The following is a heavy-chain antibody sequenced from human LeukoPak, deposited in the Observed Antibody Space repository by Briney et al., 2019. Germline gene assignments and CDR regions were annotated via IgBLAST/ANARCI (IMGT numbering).Heavy chain of an antibody. V-gene: IGHV4-34*01. J-gene: IGHJ4*02. CDR2: INHSGST. Sequence: SETLSLTCAVYGGSFSGYYWSWIRQPPGKGLEWIGEINHSGSTNYNPSLKSRVTISVDTSKNQFSLQLSSVTPADTAVYYCARGSVYCGGDCYVYYFDYWGQGTLVTVSS. D-gene: IGHD2-21*02. CDR3: ARGSVYCGGDCYVYYFDY. CDR1: GGSFSGYY.